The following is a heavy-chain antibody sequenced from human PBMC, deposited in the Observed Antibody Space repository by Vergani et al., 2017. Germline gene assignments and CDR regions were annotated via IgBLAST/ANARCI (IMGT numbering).Heavy chain of an antibody. CDR3: ARDLGIGTTAEYYYYGMDV. D-gene: IGHD5-12*01. CDR2: IIPIFGTA. CDR1: GGTFSSYA. V-gene: IGHV1-69*18. Sequence: QVQLVQSGAEVKKPGSSVKVSCKASGGTFSSYAISWVRQAPGQGLEWMGRIIPIFGTANYEQKFQGRVTITADESTSTAYMELSSLRSEDTAVYYCARDLGIGTTAEYYYYGMDVWGQGTTVTVSS. J-gene: IGHJ6*02.